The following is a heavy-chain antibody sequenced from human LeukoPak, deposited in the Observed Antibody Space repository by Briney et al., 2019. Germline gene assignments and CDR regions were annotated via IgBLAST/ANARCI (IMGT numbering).Heavy chain of an antibody. D-gene: IGHD3-16*01. Sequence: SESLSLTCAVYGGSFSGYYWSWIRQPPGKGLEWIGEINHSGSTNYNPSLKSRVTISVDTSKNQFSLKLSSVTAADTAVYYCASLLGWGQGTLVTVSS. CDR2: INHSGST. CDR1: GGSFSGYY. V-gene: IGHV4-34*01. J-gene: IGHJ4*02. CDR3: ASLLG.